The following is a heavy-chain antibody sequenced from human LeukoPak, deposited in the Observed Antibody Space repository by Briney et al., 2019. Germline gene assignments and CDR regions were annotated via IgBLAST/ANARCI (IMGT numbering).Heavy chain of an antibody. CDR3: ARERGYCSSSTCYTSDAFDL. CDR2: INPDSGGT. D-gene: IGHD2-2*02. V-gene: IGHV1-2*02. Sequence: GASVKVSCKASGYIFTGYYMHWVRQAPGQGLERMGWINPDSGGTDYAQRLQGRVTMTRDTSTSTAYMELSRLRSDDTAVYYCARERGYCSSSTCYTSDAFDLWGQGTMVIVTS. CDR1: GYIFTGYY. J-gene: IGHJ3*01.